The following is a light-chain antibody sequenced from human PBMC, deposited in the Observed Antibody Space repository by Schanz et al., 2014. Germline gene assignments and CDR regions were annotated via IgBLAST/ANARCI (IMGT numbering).Light chain of an antibody. Sequence: QSALTQPASVSGSPGQSITISCTGTSSDVGSYNFVSWYQQHPGKVPKLIIYDVTYRPSGVSNRFSGSKSGNTASLTISGLQAEYEADFYCVSYTSSSTWVFGGGTKVTVL. V-gene: IGLV2-14*03. CDR2: DVT. CDR1: SSDVGSYNF. CDR3: VSYTSSSTWV. J-gene: IGLJ3*02.